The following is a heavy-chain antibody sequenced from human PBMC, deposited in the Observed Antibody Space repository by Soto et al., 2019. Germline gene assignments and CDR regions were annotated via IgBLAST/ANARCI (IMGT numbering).Heavy chain of an antibody. Sequence: QVVESGGGLVPPGGSLRLSCAASGFPFTNYWMNWVRQTPGKGLMWVSRISPDGSDVGYADSVEGRFTVSRDNAKNTLYLQMLSLRAEDTAMYYCACWGHIVPVARSDFDRWGQGTLVTVSS. CDR1: GFPFTNYW. J-gene: IGHJ4*02. D-gene: IGHD2-8*02. CDR2: ISPDGSDV. CDR3: ACWGHIVPVARSDFDR. V-gene: IGHV3-74*01.